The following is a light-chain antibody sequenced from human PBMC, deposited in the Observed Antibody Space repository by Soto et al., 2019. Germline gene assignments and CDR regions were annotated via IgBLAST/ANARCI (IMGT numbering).Light chain of an antibody. J-gene: IGKJ1*01. V-gene: IGKV3-15*01. CDR3: QQYNNWPPVT. CDR2: GAS. Sequence: EIVMTQSPATLSVSPGERATLSCSASQSVSSNLAWYQQKPGQAPRLLIYGASTRATGIPARFSGSGSGTEFTLTISSLQSEDFAVYYCQQYNNWPPVTFGQGTKVDNK. CDR1: QSVSSN.